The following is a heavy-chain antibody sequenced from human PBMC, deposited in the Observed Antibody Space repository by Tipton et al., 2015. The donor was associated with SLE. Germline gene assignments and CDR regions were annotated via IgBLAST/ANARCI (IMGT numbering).Heavy chain of an antibody. CDR2: IETKADGGTT. J-gene: IGHJ5*02. CDR1: GFIFGDFA. CDR3: ITVLRANWFDP. V-gene: IGHV3-15*04. Sequence: SLRLSCTTSGFIFGDFAMSWVRQASGKGLEWVGRIETKADGGTTDYAAPVKGRFTISRDDSKNMVYLQMSSLKTEDTAVYYCITVLRANWFDPWGQGTLVTVSS.